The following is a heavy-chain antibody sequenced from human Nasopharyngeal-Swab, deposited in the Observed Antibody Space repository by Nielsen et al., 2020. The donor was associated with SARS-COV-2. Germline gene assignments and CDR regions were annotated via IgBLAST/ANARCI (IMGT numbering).Heavy chain of an antibody. J-gene: IGHJ4*02. D-gene: IGHD4-11*01. Sequence: SLKISCAASGFTFDGYAMYWVRQPPGKGLEWVSSINWNSGVIGYGDSVKGRFSISRDNTKNSLYLQMNSLRPEDTALYYCARGTADHSNPSFDYWGQGVLVTVSS. CDR1: GFTFDGYA. CDR2: INWNSGVI. CDR3: ARGTADHSNPSFDY. V-gene: IGHV3-9*01.